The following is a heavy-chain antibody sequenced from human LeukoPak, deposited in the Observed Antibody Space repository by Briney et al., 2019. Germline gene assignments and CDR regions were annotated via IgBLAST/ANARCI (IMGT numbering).Heavy chain of an antibody. CDR2: ISAYNGNT. CDR3: ARREQWLVGDDY. D-gene: IGHD6-19*01. Sequence: ASVKISCKASGYSFTSYGISWVRQAPGQGLEWMGWISAYNGNTNYAQKLQGRVTMTTDTSTSTAYMELRCLRSDDTAVYYCARREQWLVGDDYWGQGTLVTVSS. V-gene: IGHV1-18*01. J-gene: IGHJ4*02. CDR1: GYSFTSYG.